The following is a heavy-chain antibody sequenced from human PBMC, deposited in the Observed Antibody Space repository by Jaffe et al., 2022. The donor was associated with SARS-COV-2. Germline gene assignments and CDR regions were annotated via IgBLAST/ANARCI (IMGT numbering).Heavy chain of an antibody. CDR1: GFTFSSYG. CDR3: ARDQGPSYYYDSSGYCLDY. J-gene: IGHJ4*02. CDR2: IWYDGSNK. D-gene: IGHD3-22*01. V-gene: IGHV3-33*01. Sequence: QVQLVESGGGVVQPGRSLRLSCAASGFTFSSYGMHWVRQAPGKGLEWVAVIWYDGSNKYYADSVKGRFTISRDNSKNTLYLQMNSLRAEDTAVYYCARDQGPSYYYDSSGYCLDYWGQGTLVTVSS.